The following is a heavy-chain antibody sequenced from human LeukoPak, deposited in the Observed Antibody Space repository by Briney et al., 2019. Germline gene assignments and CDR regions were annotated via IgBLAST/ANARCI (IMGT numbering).Heavy chain of an antibody. Sequence: GGSLRLSCATSGFTFSSYAMSWVRQAPGKGLEWVSSISGSGGNTYYADSVKGRFTISRDNSKNTLYLQMNSLRAEDTAVYYCAKDLSRVTPYYFDYWGQGTLVTVSS. CDR2: ISGSGGNT. CDR1: GFTFSSYA. CDR3: AKDLSRVTPYYFDY. J-gene: IGHJ4*02. V-gene: IGHV3-23*01. D-gene: IGHD4-23*01.